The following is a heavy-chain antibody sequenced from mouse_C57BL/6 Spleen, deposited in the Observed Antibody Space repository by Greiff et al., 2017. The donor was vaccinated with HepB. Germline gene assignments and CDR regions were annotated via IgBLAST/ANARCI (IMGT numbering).Heavy chain of an antibody. CDR2: IDPSDSYT. J-gene: IGHJ3*01. CDR3: ARGRDYYGSSYRFAY. Sequence: QVQLQQPGAELVRPGTSVKLSCKASGYTFTSYWMHWVKQRPGQGLEWIGVIDPSDSYTNYNQKFKGKATLTVDTSSSTAYMQLSSLTSEDSAVYYCARGRDYYGSSYRFAYWGQGTLVTVSA. D-gene: IGHD1-1*01. V-gene: IGHV1-59*01. CDR1: GYTFTSYW.